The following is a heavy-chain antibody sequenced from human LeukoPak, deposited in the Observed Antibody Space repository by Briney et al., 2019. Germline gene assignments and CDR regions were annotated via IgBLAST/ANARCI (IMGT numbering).Heavy chain of an antibody. J-gene: IGHJ4*02. CDR2: ISAGGDRT. CDR3: ARGLLY. V-gene: IGHV3-23*01. Sequence: GGSLRLSCAASGFTFSDHAMSWVRQTPAKGLESVSSISAGGDRTHYADSVKGRFTVSRDNSKNTLYLQMNSLRAEDTAVYYCARGLLYWGQGTLVTVSS. D-gene: IGHD1-26*01. CDR1: GFTFSDHA.